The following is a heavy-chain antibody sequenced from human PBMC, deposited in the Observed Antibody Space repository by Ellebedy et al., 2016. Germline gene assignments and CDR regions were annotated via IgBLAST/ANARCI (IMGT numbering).Heavy chain of an antibody. CDR3: ARDDYHSSGYNDFDY. CDR1: GDPVSSGNYY. J-gene: IGHJ4*02. V-gene: IGHV4-61*01. D-gene: IGHD3-22*01. CDR2: IHHSGST. Sequence: SETLSLTCTVSGDPVSSGNYYWTWIRQPPGKGLEWIGYIHHSGSTNYNPSLKSRVTTSVDTSRNQFSLKLRSVTAADTAVYYCARDDYHSSGYNDFDYWGQGTLVTVSS.